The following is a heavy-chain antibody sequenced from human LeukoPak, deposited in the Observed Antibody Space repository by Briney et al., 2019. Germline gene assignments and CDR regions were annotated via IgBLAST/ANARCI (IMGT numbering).Heavy chain of an antibody. J-gene: IGHJ4*02. CDR1: GYTFTGYY. D-gene: IGHD1-26*01. CDR2: INPNSGDT. Sequence: WASVKVSCKASGYTFTGYYMHWVRQAPGQGLEWMGWINPNSGDTYFAQSFQGRVTMIRDTSINTAYMELSGLRSDDTAVYYCARLIVGAKFDYWGQGTLVSVSS. CDR3: ARLIVGAKFDY. V-gene: IGHV1-2*02.